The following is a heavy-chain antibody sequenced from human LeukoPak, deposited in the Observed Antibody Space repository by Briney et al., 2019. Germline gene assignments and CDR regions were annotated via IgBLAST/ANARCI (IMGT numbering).Heavy chain of an antibody. Sequence: PSETLSLTCTVSGGSISSYYWSWIRQPPGKGLEWIGYIHYSGSTNYNPSLKSRVTISVDTSKNQFSLKLSSVTAADTAVYYCARAGLNLWSGYEDYWGQGTLVTVSS. J-gene: IGHJ4*02. CDR3: ARAGLNLWSGYEDY. CDR2: IHYSGST. D-gene: IGHD3-3*01. CDR1: GGSISSYY. V-gene: IGHV4-59*01.